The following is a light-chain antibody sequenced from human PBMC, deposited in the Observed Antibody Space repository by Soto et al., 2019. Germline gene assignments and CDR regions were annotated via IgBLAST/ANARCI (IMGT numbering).Light chain of an antibody. CDR3: SSYTTRTTLVI. V-gene: IGLV2-14*03. CDR1: NSDVGAYDY. J-gene: IGLJ2*01. CDR2: DVN. Sequence: QPVLTQPASVSGSPGQSITISCTGTNSDVGAYDYVSWYRHHPGEAPKLVIYDVNIRPSGVSNRFSGSKSGNTASLTIAGLQAEDEADYYCSSYTTRTTLVIFGGGTKVTVL.